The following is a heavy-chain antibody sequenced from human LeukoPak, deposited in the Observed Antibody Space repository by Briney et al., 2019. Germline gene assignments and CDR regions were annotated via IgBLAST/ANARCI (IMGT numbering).Heavy chain of an antibody. CDR3: AKDRGRCSSTSCYTFDY. J-gene: IGHJ4*02. V-gene: IGHV3-23*01. Sequence: GGSLRLSCAASGFTLSSYAMSWVRQAPGKGLEWVSAISGSGGSTYYADSVKGRFTISRDNSKNTLYLQMNSLRAEDTAVYYCAKDRGRCSSTSCYTFDYWGQGTLVTVSS. CDR2: ISGSGGST. D-gene: IGHD2-2*02. CDR1: GFTLSSYA.